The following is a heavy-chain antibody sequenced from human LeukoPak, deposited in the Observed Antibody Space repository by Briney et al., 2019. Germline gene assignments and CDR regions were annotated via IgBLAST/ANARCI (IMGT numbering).Heavy chain of an antibody. CDR2: INHSGST. CDR1: GGSFSSYY. CDR3: ARDLRQQLVFDI. V-gene: IGHV4-34*01. Sequence: SETLSLTCAVYGGSFSSYYWSWIRQPPGKGLEWIREINHSGSTNYNPSLKSRVTISVDTSKNQFSLKLSSVTAADTAVYYCARDLRQQLVFDIWGQGTMVTVSS. J-gene: IGHJ3*02. D-gene: IGHD6-13*01.